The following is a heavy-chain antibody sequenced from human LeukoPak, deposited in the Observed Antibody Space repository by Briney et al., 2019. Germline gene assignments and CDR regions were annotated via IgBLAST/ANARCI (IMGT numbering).Heavy chain of an antibody. CDR2: IYYSGST. CDR3: ARRGVPDY. Sequence: SETLSLTCTVSGGSISSSSYYWGWIRQPPGKGLEWIGSIYYSGSTYYNPSLKSRVTISVDTSKNQFSLKLSSVTAADTAVYYCARRGVPDYWGQGTLVTVSS. J-gene: IGHJ4*02. CDR1: GGSISSSSYY. V-gene: IGHV4-39*01. D-gene: IGHD3-10*01.